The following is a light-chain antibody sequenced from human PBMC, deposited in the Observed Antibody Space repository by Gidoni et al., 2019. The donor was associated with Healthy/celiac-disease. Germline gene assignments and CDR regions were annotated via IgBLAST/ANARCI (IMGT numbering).Light chain of an antibody. Sequence: EIVLTQSPGTLSLSPGERATLSCRASQSVSSSYLAWYQQKPGQAPRLLIYGASSRATGIPDRFSGSWSGTDFTLTISRLEPEDFAVYYCQQYGSSPPELTFGGGTKVEIK. CDR3: QQYGSSPPELT. J-gene: IGKJ4*01. V-gene: IGKV3-20*01. CDR1: QSVSSSY. CDR2: GAS.